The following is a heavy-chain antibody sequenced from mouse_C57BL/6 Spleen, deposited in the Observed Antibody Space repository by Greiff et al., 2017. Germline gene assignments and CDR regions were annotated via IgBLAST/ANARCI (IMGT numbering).Heavy chain of an antibody. J-gene: IGHJ1*03. CDR1: GYTFTDYN. V-gene: IGHV1-18*01. D-gene: IGHD1-1*01. CDR3: ARRRGYYGSSIYWYFDV. CDR2: INPNNGGT. Sequence: VQLKESGPELVKPGASVKIPCKASGYTFTDYNMDWVKQSHGKSLEWIGDINPNNGGTIYNQKFKGKATLTVDKSSSTAYMELRSLTSEDTAVYYCARRRGYYGSSIYWYFDVWGTGTTVTVSS.